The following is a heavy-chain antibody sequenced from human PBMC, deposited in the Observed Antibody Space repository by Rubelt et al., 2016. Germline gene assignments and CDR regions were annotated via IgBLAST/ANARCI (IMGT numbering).Heavy chain of an antibody. CDR1: GYTFTNYG. Sequence: QVQLVQSGAEVKKPGASVKVSCKASGYTFTNYGMHWVRQAPGQRPEGMGWIDAGNGDTKYSQKLKDRVSITRDASANTAYMELSSLRSEDTAVYYCARANHGDYEDYWGQGTLVTVSS. CDR3: ARANHGDYEDY. V-gene: IGHV1-3*01. CDR2: IDAGNGDT. J-gene: IGHJ4*02. D-gene: IGHD4-17*01.